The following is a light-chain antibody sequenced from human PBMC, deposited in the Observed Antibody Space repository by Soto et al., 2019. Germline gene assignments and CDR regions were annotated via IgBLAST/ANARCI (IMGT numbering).Light chain of an antibody. CDR3: QQYNNWPPDRT. CDR2: GAS. CDR1: QSVGSN. J-gene: IGKJ1*01. V-gene: IGKV3-15*01. Sequence: EIVMTQSPATLSVSPGDRAALSCRASQSVGSNLAWYQQKPGQAPRLLIYGASTRATGIPARFSGSGSGTELTLTISSLQSEDFAIYFCQQYNNWPPDRTFGQGTKLEI.